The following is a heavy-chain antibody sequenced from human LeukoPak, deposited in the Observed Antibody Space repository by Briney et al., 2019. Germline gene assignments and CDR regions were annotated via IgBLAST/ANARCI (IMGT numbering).Heavy chain of an antibody. D-gene: IGHD3-10*01. CDR1: GSTFTGYY. Sequence: ASVTVSCTASGSTFTGYYMNWVRQAPGQGLEGLGWMNTNSGGTNYAQKFQGRVPITSDTSITTAYMELSRLRTDAPAVSYCARALDPTYYGSGVGMDVWGQGTPVTVSS. CDR3: ARALDPTYYGSGVGMDV. J-gene: IGHJ6*02. CDR2: MNTNSGGT. V-gene: IGHV1-2*02.